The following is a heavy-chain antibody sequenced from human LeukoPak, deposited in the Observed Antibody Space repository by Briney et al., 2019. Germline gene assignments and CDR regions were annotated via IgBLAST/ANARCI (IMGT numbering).Heavy chain of an antibody. CDR2: IYYSGST. D-gene: IGHD3-22*01. CDR1: GGSISSSIYY. Sequence: SETLSLTCIVSGGSISSSIYYWGWIRQPPGKGLEWIGSIYYSGSTYYNPSLKSRVTISVDTSKNQFSLKLRSVTAADTAVYYCARNYYDRSGFYYAYDYWGQGTLVTVSS. CDR3: ARNYYDRSGFYYAYDY. V-gene: IGHV4-39*07. J-gene: IGHJ4*02.